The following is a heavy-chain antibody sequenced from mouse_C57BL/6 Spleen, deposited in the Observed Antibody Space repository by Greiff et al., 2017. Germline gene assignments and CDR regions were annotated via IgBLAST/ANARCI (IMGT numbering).Heavy chain of an antibody. CDR3: AGYGSSPLFAY. J-gene: IGHJ3*01. V-gene: IGHV1-50*01. D-gene: IGHD1-1*01. CDR1: GYTFTSYW. Sequence: VQLQQPGAELVKPGASVKLSCKASGYTFTSYWMQWVKQRPGQGLEWIGEIDPSDSYTNYNQKFKGKATLTVDTSSSTAYMQLSSLTSEDSAVYYCAGYGSSPLFAYWGQGTLVTVSA. CDR2: IDPSDSYT.